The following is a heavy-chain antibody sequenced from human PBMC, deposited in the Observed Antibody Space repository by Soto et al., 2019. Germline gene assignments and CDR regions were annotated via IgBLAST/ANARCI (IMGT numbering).Heavy chain of an antibody. CDR3: AALGVNFDH. CDR1: GGSISSSSYY. Sequence: SGTLSLTCTVSGGSISSSSYYWGWIRQPPGKGLEWIGSIYYSGSTYYNPSLKSRVTITRDMSTNTAYMELSSLRSEDTAVYYCAALGVNFDHWGQGTLVTVSS. J-gene: IGHJ4*02. D-gene: IGHD2-8*01. V-gene: IGHV4-39*07. CDR2: IYYSGST.